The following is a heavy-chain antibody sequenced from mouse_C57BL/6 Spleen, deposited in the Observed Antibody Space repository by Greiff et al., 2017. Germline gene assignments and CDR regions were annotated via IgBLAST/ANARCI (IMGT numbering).Heavy chain of an antibody. CDR1: GYTFTSYW. D-gene: IGHD1-1*01. Sequence: QVQLQQPGAELVKPGASVKLSCKASGYTFTSYWMHWVKQRPGQGLEWIGMIHPNSGSTNYNEKFKSKATLTVDKSSSTAHMQLSSLTSEDSAVYYCARDYGRGFDVWGTGTTVTVSS. CDR2: IHPNSGST. V-gene: IGHV1-64*01. J-gene: IGHJ1*03. CDR3: ARDYGRGFDV.